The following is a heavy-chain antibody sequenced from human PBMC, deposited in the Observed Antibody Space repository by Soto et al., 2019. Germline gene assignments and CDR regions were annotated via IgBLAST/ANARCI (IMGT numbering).Heavy chain of an antibody. CDR1: GFTFSSYW. V-gene: IGHV3-74*01. D-gene: IGHD6-13*01. CDR3: ARVAVRPGIAAAGTDAFDI. J-gene: IGHJ3*02. Sequence: GGSLRLSCAASGFTFSSYWMHWVRQAPGKGLVWVSRINSDGSSTSYADSVKGRFTISRDNAKNTLYLQMNSLRAEDTAVYYCARVAVRPGIAAAGTDAFDIWGQGTMVTVSS. CDR2: INSDGSST.